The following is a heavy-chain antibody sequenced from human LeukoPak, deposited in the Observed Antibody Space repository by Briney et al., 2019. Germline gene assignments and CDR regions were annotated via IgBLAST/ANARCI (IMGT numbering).Heavy chain of an antibody. CDR2: IYYSGST. CDR1: GGSISSSSYY. D-gene: IGHD2-2*01. J-gene: IGHJ5*02. Sequence: SETLSLTCTVSGGSISSSSYYWGWIRQPPGKGLEWIGSIYYSGSTYYNPSLKSRVTISVDTSKNQFSLKLSSVTAADTAVYYCARDQIYCSSTSCHNWFDPWGQGTLVTVSS. CDR3: ARDQIYCSSTSCHNWFDP. V-gene: IGHV4-39*07.